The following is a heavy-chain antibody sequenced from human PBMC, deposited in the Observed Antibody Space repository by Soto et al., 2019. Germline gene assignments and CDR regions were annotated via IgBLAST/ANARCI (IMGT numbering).Heavy chain of an antibody. D-gene: IGHD3-10*01. CDR3: ASINSWHYYFDH. CDR2: IYYSGSS. V-gene: IGHV4-39*01. Sequence: SETLSLTCTISGDSISSSTYYWAWIRQPPGKGLEWIGSIYYSGSSYYNPSLKSRVTMSADTSKDQFSLSLSSVTAADTALYFCASINSWHYYFDHWDQGTLVTVSS. CDR1: GDSISSSTYY. J-gene: IGHJ4*02.